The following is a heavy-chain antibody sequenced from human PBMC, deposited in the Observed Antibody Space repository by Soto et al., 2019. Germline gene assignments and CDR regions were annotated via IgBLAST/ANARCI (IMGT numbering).Heavy chain of an antibody. V-gene: IGHV3-23*01. D-gene: IGHD1-1*01. CDR1: GFTFSSYA. CDR3: AKDARSNWNTGHYNDAFDI. CDR2: IRGSGAST. J-gene: IGHJ3*02. Sequence: EVQLLESGGGLVQPGGSLRLSCAASGFTFSSYAMSWVRQAPGKGLEWVSAIRGSGASTYYADSVKGRFTISSDNSENTLYVQMNSLRAEDTALYYCAKDARSNWNTGHYNDAFDIWGQGTMVTVSS.